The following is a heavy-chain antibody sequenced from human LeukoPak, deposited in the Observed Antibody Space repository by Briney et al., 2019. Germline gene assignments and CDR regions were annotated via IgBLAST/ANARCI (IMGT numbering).Heavy chain of an antibody. J-gene: IGHJ5*02. V-gene: IGHV4-59*01. CDR1: GGSISSYY. D-gene: IGHD3-9*01. Sequence: SETLSLTCTVSGGSISSYYWSWIRQPPGKGLEWIGYIYYSGSTNYNPSLKSQVTISVDTSKNQFSLKLSSVTAADTAVYYCARSSRYFDWFDPWGQGTLVTVSS. CDR2: IYYSGST. CDR3: ARSSRYFDWFDP.